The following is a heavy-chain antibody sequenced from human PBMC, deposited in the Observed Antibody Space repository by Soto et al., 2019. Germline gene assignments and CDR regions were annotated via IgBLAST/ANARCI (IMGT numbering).Heavy chain of an antibody. CDR3: ARDLRITIFGVVMRQYYYYGMDV. CDR2: ISYDGSNK. J-gene: IGHJ6*02. D-gene: IGHD3-3*01. CDR1: GFTFSSYA. Sequence: GGSLRLSCAASGFTFSSYAMHWVRQAPGKGLEWVAVISYDGSNKYYADSVKGRFTISRDNSKNTLYLQMNSLRAEDTAVYYCARDLRITIFGVVMRQYYYYGMDVWGQGTTVTVSS. V-gene: IGHV3-30-3*01.